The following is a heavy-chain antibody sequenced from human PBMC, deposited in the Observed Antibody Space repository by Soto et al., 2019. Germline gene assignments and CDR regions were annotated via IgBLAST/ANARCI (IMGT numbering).Heavy chain of an antibody. V-gene: IGHV1-69*06. CDR2: IIPIFGTA. CDR1: GGTFSSYA. D-gene: IGHD2-2*02. Sequence: SVKVSCKASGGTFSSYAISWVRQAPGQGLEWMGGIIPIFGTANYAQKFQGRVTITADKSTSTAYMELGSLRSEDTAVYYCARGYCSSTSCYTPWWFDPWGQGTLVTVSS. J-gene: IGHJ5*02. CDR3: ARGYCSSTSCYTPWWFDP.